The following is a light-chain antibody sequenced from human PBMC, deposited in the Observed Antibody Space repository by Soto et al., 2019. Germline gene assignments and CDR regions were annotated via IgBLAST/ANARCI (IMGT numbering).Light chain of an antibody. CDR2: EVS. V-gene: IGLV2-14*01. J-gene: IGLJ3*02. Sequence: QSALTQPASVSGSPGQSITISCTGTSGDVGAYTYVSWYQQHPGKAPKLMIFEVSHRPSGVSYRFSGSKSGNTASLTLSGPKAVEGGDHYSSSYTSSTTLGFAGATKLTV. CDR1: SGDVGAYTY. CDR3: SSYTSSTTLG.